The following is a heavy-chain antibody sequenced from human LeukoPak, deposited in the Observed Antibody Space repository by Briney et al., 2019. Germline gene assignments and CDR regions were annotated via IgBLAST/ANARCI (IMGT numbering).Heavy chain of an antibody. J-gene: IGHJ6*02. V-gene: IGHV3-21*01. CDR1: GFTFSSYS. CDR3: AIEGRSIVVVPAAFVGYAMDV. D-gene: IGHD2-2*01. CDR2: ISSSSSYI. Sequence: GGSLRVSCAASGFTFSSYSMNWVRQAPGKGLEWVSSISSSSSYIYYADSVKGRFTISRDNAKNSLYLQMNSLRAEDTSVYYFAIEGRSIVVVPAAFVGYAMDVWRPATTVTFS.